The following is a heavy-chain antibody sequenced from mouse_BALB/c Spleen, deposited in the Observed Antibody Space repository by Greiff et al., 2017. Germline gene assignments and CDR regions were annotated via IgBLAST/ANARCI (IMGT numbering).Heavy chain of an antibody. V-gene: IGHV1S137*01. CDR1: GYTFTDYA. D-gene: IGHD2-3*01. CDR3: AREGYDGYYVNY. CDR2: ISTYYGDA. Sequence: VHLVESGAELVRPGVSVKISCKGSGYTFTDYAMHWVKQSHAKSLEWIGVISTYYGDASYNQKFKGKATMTVDKSSSTAYMELARLTSEDSAIYYCAREGYDGYYVNYWGQGTTLTVSS. J-gene: IGHJ2*01.